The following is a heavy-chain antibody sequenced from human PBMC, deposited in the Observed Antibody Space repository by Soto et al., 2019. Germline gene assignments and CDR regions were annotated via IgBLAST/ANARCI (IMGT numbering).Heavy chain of an antibody. D-gene: IGHD5-18*01. Sequence: QVQLQESGPGLVKPSETLSLTCNVSGSSVYSDNYCWTWVRQPPGKGLEWIGNIHNSGTTNYNPSLQNRVSISIDTSKNQYSLKLTSVTAADAALYYCTRDIRGFSRALDYWGRGTPVTVSS. J-gene: IGHJ4*02. CDR3: TRDIRGFSRALDY. V-gene: IGHV4-61*01. CDR1: GSSVYSDNYC. CDR2: IHNSGTT.